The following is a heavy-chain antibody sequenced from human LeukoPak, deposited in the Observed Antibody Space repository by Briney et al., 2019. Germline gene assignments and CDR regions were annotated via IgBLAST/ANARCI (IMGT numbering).Heavy chain of an antibody. CDR3: ARDGPYSSGWYRWFDP. CDR1: GYTFTGYY. J-gene: IGHJ5*02. Sequence: ASVKVSCKASGYTFTGYYIHWVRQAPGQGLEWMGWISAYNGNTNYAQKLQGRVTMTTDTSTSTAYMELRSLRSDDTAVYYCARDGPYSSGWYRWFDPWGQGALVTVSS. CDR2: ISAYNGNT. D-gene: IGHD6-19*01. V-gene: IGHV1-18*04.